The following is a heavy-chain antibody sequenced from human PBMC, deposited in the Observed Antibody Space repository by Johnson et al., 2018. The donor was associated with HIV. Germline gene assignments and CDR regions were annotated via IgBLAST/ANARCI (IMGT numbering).Heavy chain of an antibody. D-gene: IGHD2-15*01. CDR3: ARSKDCSVGTCPDGFDI. Sequence: QVQLVESGGGLVKPGGSLRLSCAASRFTFSDYYMSWIRQAPGKGLEWVSYISGSGGTIDSADSVKGRFTTARDNAKKSLYLQMNSLRAEDTAVYYCARSKDCSVGTCPDGFDIWGQGTMVIVSS. V-gene: IGHV3-11*04. J-gene: IGHJ3*02. CDR2: ISGSGGTI. CDR1: RFTFSDYY.